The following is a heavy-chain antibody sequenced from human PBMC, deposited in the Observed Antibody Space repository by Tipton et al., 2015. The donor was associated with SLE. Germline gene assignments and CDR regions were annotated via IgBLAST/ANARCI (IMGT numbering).Heavy chain of an antibody. J-gene: IGHJ4*02. CDR1: GGSISSYY. V-gene: IGHV4-59*01. Sequence: TLSLTCTVSGGSISSYYWSWIRQPPGKGLEWIGYIYYSGSTNYNPSLKSRVTISVDTSKNQFSLKLSSVTAADTAVYYCARDSDTIFGVVIDYWGQGTLVTVSS. D-gene: IGHD3-3*01. CDR3: ARDSDTIFGVVIDY. CDR2: IYYSGST.